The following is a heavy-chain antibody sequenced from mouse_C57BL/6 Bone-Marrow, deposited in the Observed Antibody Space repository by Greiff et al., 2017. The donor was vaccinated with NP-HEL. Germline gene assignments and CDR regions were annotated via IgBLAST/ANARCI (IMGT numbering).Heavy chain of an antibody. D-gene: IGHD2-5*01. Sequence: QVHVKQPGAELVKPGASVKLSCKASGYTFTSYWMHWVKQRPGQGLEWIGMIHPNSGSTNYNEKFKSKATLTVDKSSSTAYMQLSSLTSEDSAVYYCARRGYYSNLYAMDYWGQGTSVTVSS. J-gene: IGHJ4*01. CDR2: IHPNSGST. CDR1: GYTFTSYW. CDR3: ARRGYYSNLYAMDY. V-gene: IGHV1-64*01.